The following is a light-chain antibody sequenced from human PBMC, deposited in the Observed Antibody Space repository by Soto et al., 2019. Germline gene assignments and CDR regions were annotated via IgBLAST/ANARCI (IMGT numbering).Light chain of an antibody. J-gene: IGKJ2*01. V-gene: IGKV1-12*01. CDR1: QGINNW. CDR3: QQSNSFPYT. Sequence: DIQMTQSPSSVSASVGDRVTITCRASQGINNWLAWYHQKPGKAPKLLIYAASSLQSGVTSRFSGSGSGTHFTLTISSLQPEDSATYYCQQSNSFPYTFGQGTKLEIK. CDR2: AAS.